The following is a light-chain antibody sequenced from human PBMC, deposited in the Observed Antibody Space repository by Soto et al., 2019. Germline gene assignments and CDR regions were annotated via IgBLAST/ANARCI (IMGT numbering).Light chain of an antibody. V-gene: IGKV3-20*01. CDR2: GAS. CDR1: QTFTNNY. CDR3: QQYGSSPYT. Sequence: EIVLTQSPGTLSLSPGERAILSCRASQTFTNNYLAWYQQKPGQAPRLLIYGASNRATGIPDRFSGSGSGTDFTLIISGLEPDDSAVYYCQQYGSSPYTFGQGTKLEIK. J-gene: IGKJ2*01.